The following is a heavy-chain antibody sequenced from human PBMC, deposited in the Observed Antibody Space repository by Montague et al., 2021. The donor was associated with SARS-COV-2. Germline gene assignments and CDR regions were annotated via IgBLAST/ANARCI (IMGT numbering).Heavy chain of an antibody. CDR3: ARHGRRWPQIRPNYFDY. Sequence: SETLSLTCTVSGGSISSSSYYWGWIRQPPGKGLEWIGSIYYSGSTYYNPSLKSRVTISVDTSKNQFSLKLSSVTAADTAVYYCARHGRRWPQIRPNYFDYWGQGTLVTVSS. CDR1: GGSISSSSYY. D-gene: IGHD5-24*01. CDR2: IYYSGST. V-gene: IGHV4-39*01. J-gene: IGHJ4*02.